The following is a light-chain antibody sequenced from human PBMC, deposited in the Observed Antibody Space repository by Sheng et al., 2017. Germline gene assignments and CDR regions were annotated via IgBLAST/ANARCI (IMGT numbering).Light chain of an antibody. J-gene: IGKJ4*01. CDR3: HQSLSAPLT. CDR2: WAS. Sequence: DIVMTQSPDSLAVSLGERATINCKSSQSILSNANNRNYLAWYQQKAGQPPKLLIYWASTRESGVPDRISGSGSGTDFTLTISSLQAEDVAVYYCHQSLSAPLTFGGGTKGGAQT. V-gene: IGKV4-1*01. CDR1: QSILSNANNRNY.